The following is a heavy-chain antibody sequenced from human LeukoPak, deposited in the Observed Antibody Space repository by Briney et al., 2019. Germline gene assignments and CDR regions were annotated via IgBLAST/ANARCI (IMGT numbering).Heavy chain of an antibody. D-gene: IGHD3-10*01. J-gene: IGHJ4*02. CDR2: IKEDGSEK. CDR3: ARADYYGSGNNYWK. CDR1: GFTFSTYW. V-gene: IGHV3-7*01. Sequence: GGSLRLSCAASGFTFSTYWMSWVRQAPGKGLEWVANIKEDGSEKYYVDSVQGRFTMSRDNAKNSLYLQMNSLRAEDTAVYYCARADYYGSGNNYWKWGQGTLVTVSS.